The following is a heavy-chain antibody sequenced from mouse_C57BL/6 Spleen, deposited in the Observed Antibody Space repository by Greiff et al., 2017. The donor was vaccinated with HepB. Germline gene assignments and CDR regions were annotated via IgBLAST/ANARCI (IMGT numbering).Heavy chain of an antibody. Sequence: QVQLQQPGAELVKPGASVKLSCKASGYTFTSYWMHWVKQRPGQGLEWIGMIHPNSGSTNYNEKFKSKATLTVDKSSSTAYMQLSSLTSEDSTVYYCARWMGRAMDYWGQGTSVTVSS. CDR1: GYTFTSYW. V-gene: IGHV1-64*01. CDR3: ARWMGRAMDY. CDR2: IHPNSGST. J-gene: IGHJ4*01. D-gene: IGHD2-3*01.